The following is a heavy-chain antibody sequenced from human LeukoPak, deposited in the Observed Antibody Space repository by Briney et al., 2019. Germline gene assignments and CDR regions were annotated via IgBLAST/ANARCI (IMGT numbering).Heavy chain of an antibody. V-gene: IGHV3-23*01. CDR1: GFTFSSFG. Sequence: GGSLRLSCAASGFTFSSFGMSWVRQAPGKGLEWVSGISGSGDSTYYADSVKGRFTISRDNSKNTLYLQMNSLRAEDTAVYYCAKDFSSGWYKGGFDYWGQGTLVTVSS. CDR3: AKDFSSGWYKGGFDY. D-gene: IGHD6-19*01. CDR2: ISGSGDST. J-gene: IGHJ4*02.